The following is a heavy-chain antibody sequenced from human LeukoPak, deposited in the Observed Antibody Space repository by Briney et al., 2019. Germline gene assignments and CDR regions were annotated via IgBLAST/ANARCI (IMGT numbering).Heavy chain of an antibody. CDR2: IYTSGST. D-gene: IGHD3-3*01. V-gene: IGHV4-61*02. CDR3: AREGLSDFWSGESWFDP. CDR1: GVSISSGSYY. Sequence: SQTLSLTCTVSGVSISSGSYYGGWIRQPAGRGLEWIGRIYTSGSTNYNPSLKSRVTISVDTSKNQFSLKLSSVTAADTAVYYCAREGLSDFWSGESWFDPWGQGTLVTVSS. J-gene: IGHJ5*02.